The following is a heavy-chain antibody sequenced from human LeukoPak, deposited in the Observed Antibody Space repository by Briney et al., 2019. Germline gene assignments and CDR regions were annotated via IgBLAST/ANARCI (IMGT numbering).Heavy chain of an antibody. D-gene: IGHD6-13*01. Sequence: PSETLSLTCTVSGGSISIYYWSWIRQPPGKGLEWIGYIYNTGSTNYNPSLKSRVTISVDTSKNQFSLKVSSVTAADTAMYYCARHLSSSWLYFDYWGQGTLVTVSS. CDR1: GGSISIYY. CDR3: ARHLSSSWLYFDY. V-gene: IGHV4-59*08. CDR2: IYNTGST. J-gene: IGHJ4*02.